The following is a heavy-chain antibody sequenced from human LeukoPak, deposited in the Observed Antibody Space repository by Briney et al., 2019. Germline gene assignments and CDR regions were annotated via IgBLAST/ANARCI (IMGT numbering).Heavy chain of an antibody. CDR3: ARDPRRDGYNHELDY. CDR1: GYTFTGYY. CDR2: INPDSGGT. D-gene: IGHD5-24*01. J-gene: IGHJ4*02. Sequence: ASVKVSCKASGYTFTGYYMHWVRQAPGQGLEWMGWINPDSGGTKYAQKFQGRVTMTRDRSINTAYMELSRLRSDDTAVYYCARDPRRDGYNHELDYWGQGTLVTVSS. V-gene: IGHV1-2*02.